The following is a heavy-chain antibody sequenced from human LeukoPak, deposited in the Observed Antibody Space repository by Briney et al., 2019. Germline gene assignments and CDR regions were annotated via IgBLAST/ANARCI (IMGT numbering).Heavy chain of an antibody. CDR2: IHSGGST. CDR1: GFTVSSNY. CDR3: AREEGPLDY. J-gene: IGHJ4*02. Sequence: PGGSLRLSCEASGFTVSSNYMSWVRQAPGKGLERVSFIHSGGSTYYADSVKDRFIISRDNSKNTLYLQMNSLRAEDTAVYYCAREEGPLDYWGQGTLVTVSS. V-gene: IGHV3-66*01.